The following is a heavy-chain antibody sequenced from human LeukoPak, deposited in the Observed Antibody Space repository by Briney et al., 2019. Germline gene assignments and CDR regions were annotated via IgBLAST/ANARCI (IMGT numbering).Heavy chain of an antibody. Sequence: GGSLRLSCAASGFTFSSYAMSWVRQAPGKGLEWVSGISPSGDITYYADSVKGRFTISRDNSKNTLYLQMNSLRAEDTAVYYCAKDPDCTSGVCYTFFDYWGQGTLVTASS. CDR2: ISPSGDIT. V-gene: IGHV3-23*01. CDR3: AKDPDCTSGVCYTFFDY. CDR1: GFTFSSYA. D-gene: IGHD2-8*01. J-gene: IGHJ4*02.